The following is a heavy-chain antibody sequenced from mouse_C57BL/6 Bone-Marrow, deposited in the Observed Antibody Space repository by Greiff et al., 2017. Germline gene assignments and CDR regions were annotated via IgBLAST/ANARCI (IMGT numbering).Heavy chain of an antibody. CDR2: ISNGGGST. J-gene: IGHJ4*01. CDR3: AREGTTVVAYYAMDY. V-gene: IGHV5-12*01. CDR1: GFTFSDYY. D-gene: IGHD1-1*01. Sequence: EVQVVESGGGLVQPGGSLKLSCAASGFTFSDYYMYWVRQTPEKRLEWVAYISNGGGSTYYPDTVKGRFTISRDNAKNTLYLQMSRLKSEDTAMYYCAREGTTVVAYYAMDYWGQGTSVTVSS.